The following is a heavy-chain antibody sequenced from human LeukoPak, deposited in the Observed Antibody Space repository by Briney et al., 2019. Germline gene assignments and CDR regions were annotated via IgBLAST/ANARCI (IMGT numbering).Heavy chain of an antibody. D-gene: IGHD3-22*01. CDR2: ISSSSYI. V-gene: IGHV3-21*01. CDR3: ARSYYDSSGYWCY. J-gene: IGHJ4*02. Sequence: PGGSLRLSCAASGFTFSSYSMNWVRQAPGKGLEWVSSISSSSYIYYADSVKGRFTISRDNAKNSLYLQMNSLRAEDTAVYYCARSYYDSSGYWCYWGQGTLVTVSS. CDR1: GFTFSSYS.